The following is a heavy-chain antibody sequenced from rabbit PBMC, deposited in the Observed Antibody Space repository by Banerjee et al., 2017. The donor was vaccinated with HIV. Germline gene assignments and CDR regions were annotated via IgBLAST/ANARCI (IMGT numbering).Heavy chain of an antibody. D-gene: IGHD7-1*01. J-gene: IGHJ2*01. CDR3: ARGAVYTSGAFDP. V-gene: IGHV1S40*01. CDR1: GFSFSSSYW. CDR2: IYTSSGNT. Sequence: QSLEESGGDLVKPGASLTLTCTASGFSFSSSYWICWVRQAPGKGLELIACIYTSSGNTYYASWAKGRFTISKTSSTTVTLQMTSLTAADTATYFCARGAVYTSGAFDPWGPGTLVTVS.